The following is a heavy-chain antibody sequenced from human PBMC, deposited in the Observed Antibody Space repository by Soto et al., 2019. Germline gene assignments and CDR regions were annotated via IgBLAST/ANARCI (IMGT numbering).Heavy chain of an antibody. Sequence: PGGSLRLSCAASGFTFSSYAMHWVRQAPGKGLEWVAVISYDGSNKYYADSVKGRFTISRDNSKNTLYLQMNSLRAEDTAVYYCARDTYYYDSSGYYCPDYWGQGTLVTVSS. D-gene: IGHD3-22*01. J-gene: IGHJ4*02. CDR1: GFTFSSYA. V-gene: IGHV3-30-3*01. CDR2: ISYDGSNK. CDR3: ARDTYYYDSSGYYCPDY.